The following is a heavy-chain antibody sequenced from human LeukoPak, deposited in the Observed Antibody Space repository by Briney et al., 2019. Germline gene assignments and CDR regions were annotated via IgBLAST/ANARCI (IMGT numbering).Heavy chain of an antibody. CDR3: AGLVGATGELNFDY. J-gene: IGHJ4*02. CDR1: GYTLTELS. D-gene: IGHD1-26*01. V-gene: IGHV1-24*01. CDR2: FDPEDGET. Sequence: ASVKLSCTVSGYTLTELSMHWVRQAPGKGLEWMGGFDPEDGETIYAQKFQGRVTMTEDTSTDTAYMELSSLRSEDTAVYYCAGLVGATGELNFDYWGQGTLVTVSS.